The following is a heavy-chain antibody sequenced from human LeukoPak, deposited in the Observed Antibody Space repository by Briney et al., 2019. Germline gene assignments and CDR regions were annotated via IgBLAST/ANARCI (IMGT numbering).Heavy chain of an antibody. CDR3: ARDREDIVVVPAAIGASWFDP. CDR1: GGTFSSYA. CDR2: IIPIFGTA. Sequence: SVKVSCKASGGTFSSYAISWVRQAPGQGLEWMGGIIPIFGTANYAQKFQGRVTITADESTSTAYMELSSLRSEDTAVYYCARDREDIVVVPAAIGASWFDPWGQGTLVTASS. D-gene: IGHD2-2*02. V-gene: IGHV1-69*01. J-gene: IGHJ5*02.